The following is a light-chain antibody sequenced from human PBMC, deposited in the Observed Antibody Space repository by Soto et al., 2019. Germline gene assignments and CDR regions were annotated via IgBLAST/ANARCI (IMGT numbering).Light chain of an antibody. Sequence: EIVMTQSPVTLSVSPGERAILSCRASQSVSSNLAWYQQKPGQAPRLLVYAASTRATGIPARFSGSGSGTEFTLTISSLQSEDFAVYYCQQYNNWPPRVTFGGGTKVEIK. V-gene: IGKV3-15*01. CDR3: QQYNNWPPRVT. CDR1: QSVSSN. CDR2: AAS. J-gene: IGKJ4*01.